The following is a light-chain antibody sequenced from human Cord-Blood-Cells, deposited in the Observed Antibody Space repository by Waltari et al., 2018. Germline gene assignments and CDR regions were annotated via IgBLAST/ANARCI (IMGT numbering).Light chain of an antibody. V-gene: IGLV3-27*01. Sequence: SYELTQPSSVSVSPGQTARITCSGDVLAKKYARWFQQKPGQAPVLVIYKDSERPSGIPEPFSGSRSGTTVTLTISGAQVEDEADYYCYSAADNNYVFGTGTKVTVL. J-gene: IGLJ1*01. CDR3: YSAADNNYV. CDR2: KDS. CDR1: VLAKKY.